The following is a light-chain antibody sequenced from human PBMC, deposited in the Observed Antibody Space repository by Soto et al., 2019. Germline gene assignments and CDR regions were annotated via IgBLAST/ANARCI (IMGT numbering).Light chain of an antibody. J-gene: IGLJ2*01. V-gene: IGLV7-46*01. CDR3: LLVYSGIVV. CDR2: DST. Sequence: QAVVTQEPSLTVSPGGTVTLTCGSTTGAVTTGLYSYWFQQKPGQAPRTLIYDSTNKHSWTPARFSASFLGGKAALTLSGAQPEDEADYYCLLVYSGIVVFGGGTKVTVL. CDR1: TGAVTTGLY.